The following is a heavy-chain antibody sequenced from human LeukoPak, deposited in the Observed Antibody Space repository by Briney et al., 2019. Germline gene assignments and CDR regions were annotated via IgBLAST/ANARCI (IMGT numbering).Heavy chain of an antibody. Sequence: SDTLSLTCAVYGGSFSGYYWSWIRQPPGKGLEWIGEINHSGSTNYNPSLKSRVTISVDTSKNQFSLKLSSVTAADTAVYYCARYAGSSWFDYWGQGTLVTVSS. CDR1: GGSFSGYY. CDR3: ARYAGSSWFDY. V-gene: IGHV4-34*01. CDR2: INHSGST. D-gene: IGHD6-13*01. J-gene: IGHJ4*02.